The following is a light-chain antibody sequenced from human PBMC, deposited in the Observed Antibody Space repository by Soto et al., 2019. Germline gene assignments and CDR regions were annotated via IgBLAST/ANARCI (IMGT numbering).Light chain of an antibody. CDR2: EVS. CDR1: STDIGDYNY. CDR3: SSYTSESTLV. V-gene: IGLV2-14*01. Sequence: QSVLTQPASVSGSPGQSIAISFTGTSTDIGDYNYVSWYQQHPGKAPKLMIYEVSHRPSGVSDRFSGAKSGNTASLTISGLQAEDEAYYYCSSYTSESTLVFGGVTKLTVL. J-gene: IGLJ3*02.